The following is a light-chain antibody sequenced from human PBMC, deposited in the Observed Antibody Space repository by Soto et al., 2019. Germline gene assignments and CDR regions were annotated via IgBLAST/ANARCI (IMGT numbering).Light chain of an antibody. Sequence: EIVMTQSPATLSVSPGERATLSCRASQYIRSSVAWYQQKPGQAPRLLIYGASTRATGVPARFSGGGSGTEFTLTISSLQSDHFAVYYCQQYNSWPLTLGGGTKVDIK. V-gene: IGKV3-15*01. CDR2: GAS. CDR3: QQYNSWPLT. J-gene: IGKJ4*01. CDR1: QYIRSS.